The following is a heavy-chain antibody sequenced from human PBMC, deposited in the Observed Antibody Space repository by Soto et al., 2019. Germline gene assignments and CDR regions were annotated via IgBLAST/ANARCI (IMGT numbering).Heavy chain of an antibody. Sequence: SETLSLTCAVYGGSFSGYYWSWFRQPPGKRLEWIGEINHSGSTNYNPSLKSRVTISVDTSKNQFSLKLSSVTAADTAVYYCARSGRLRWHNYNYYGMAFWGQGTSVTV. CDR3: ARSGRLRWHNYNYYGMAF. CDR1: GGSFSGYY. D-gene: IGHD2-15*01. V-gene: IGHV4-34*01. J-gene: IGHJ6*02. CDR2: INHSGST.